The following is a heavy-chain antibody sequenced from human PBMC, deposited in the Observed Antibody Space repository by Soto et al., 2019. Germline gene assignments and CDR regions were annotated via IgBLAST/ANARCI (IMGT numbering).Heavy chain of an antibody. J-gene: IGHJ6*02. CDR2: ISGSSSRT. D-gene: IGHD6-19*01. V-gene: IGHV3-23*01. Sequence: EVQLLESGGGLVQPGGSLRLSCAASGFTFSNYAMNWVRQAPGKGLEWVSGISGSSSRTFYADSVKGRFTIARDNSKNRLHVQMNCLAVDDTAVYYCAISLRAVARTSGYYYGMDVWGQGTTVTVS. CDR1: GFTFSNYA. CDR3: AISLRAVARTSGYYYGMDV.